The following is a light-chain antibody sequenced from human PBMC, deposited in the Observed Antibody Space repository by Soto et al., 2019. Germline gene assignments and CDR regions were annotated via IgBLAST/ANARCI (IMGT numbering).Light chain of an antibody. V-gene: IGLV2-14*01. CDR2: EVS. Sequence: QSVLTQPASVSGSPGQSITISCTGTSSDVGGYNYVSWYQQHPGKAPKLMIYEVSNRPSGVSNRFSGSKSGNTASLTISGLQAEYEADYYGSSYTISSPYVFGPGTKLTVL. J-gene: IGLJ1*01. CDR3: SSYTISSPYV. CDR1: SSDVGGYNY.